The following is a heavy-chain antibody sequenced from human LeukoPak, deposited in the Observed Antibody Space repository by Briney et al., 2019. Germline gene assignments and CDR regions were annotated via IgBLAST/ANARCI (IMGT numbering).Heavy chain of an antibody. J-gene: IGHJ4*02. V-gene: IGHV3-23*01. Sequence: GGSLRLSCAASGFTFTNYAMTWARQAPGKGLEWVSSISGNGGGTFYADPVKGRFTISRDNSKNTLYLQMNSLRAGDTAVYYCAKLLIAATGDGYWGQGALVTVSS. D-gene: IGHD2-15*01. CDR2: ISGNGGGT. CDR3: AKLLIAATGDGY. CDR1: GFTFTNYA.